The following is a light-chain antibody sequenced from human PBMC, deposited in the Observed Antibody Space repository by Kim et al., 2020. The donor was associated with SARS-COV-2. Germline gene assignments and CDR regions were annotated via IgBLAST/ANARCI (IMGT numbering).Light chain of an antibody. Sequence: DIQMTQSPSSLSASVGDRVTITCRASQGISNYLAWYQQKPGKVPKLLIYAASTLQSGVPSRFSGSGSGTDFTLTISSLQPEDVSTFYWQKYNRSPFSFGPGNKVDIK. CDR3: QKYNRSPFS. CDR2: AAS. V-gene: IGKV1-27*01. J-gene: IGKJ3*01. CDR1: QGISNY.